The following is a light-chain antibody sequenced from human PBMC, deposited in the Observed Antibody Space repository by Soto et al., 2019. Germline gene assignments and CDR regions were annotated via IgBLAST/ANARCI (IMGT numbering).Light chain of an antibody. Sequence: EVVLTQSPATLSLSPGERATLSCRASQSVRTSLAWYQHKPGQAPRLVIYDASLRANGVPARFGGSGSGTAFSLTINSLEPEDFAVYYCQQRNVWPPITFGQGTRLEIK. CDR1: QSVRTS. CDR2: DAS. J-gene: IGKJ5*01. CDR3: QQRNVWPPIT. V-gene: IGKV3-11*01.